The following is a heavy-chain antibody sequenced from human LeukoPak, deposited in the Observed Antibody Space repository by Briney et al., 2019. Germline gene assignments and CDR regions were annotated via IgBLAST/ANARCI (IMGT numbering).Heavy chain of an antibody. D-gene: IGHD1/OR15-1a*01. CDR1: GFTFSTFG. CDR3: AKVNNYDDY. J-gene: IGHJ4*02. V-gene: IGHV3-30*18. Sequence: GRSLRLSCAASGFTFSTFGIHWVRQAPGKGLEWVAAISHDGNNEYYTDSVKGRFTIFRDNSKNMIYLQMNSLRGEDSAVYYCAKVNNYDDYWGQGTLVTVSS. CDR2: ISHDGNNE.